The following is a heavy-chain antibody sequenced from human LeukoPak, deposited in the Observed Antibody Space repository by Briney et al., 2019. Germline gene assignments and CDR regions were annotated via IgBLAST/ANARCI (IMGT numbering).Heavy chain of an antibody. V-gene: IGHV4-4*07. D-gene: IGHD3-10*01. J-gene: IGHJ6*03. CDR2: IYTSGST. Sequence: SETLSLTCTVSGGSISSYYWSWIRQPAGKGLEWIGRIYTSGSTNYNPSLKSRVIMSVDTSKNQFSLKLSSVTAADTAVYYCARVRGGSRGSGSYYYYYMDVWGKGNMVTISS. CDR3: ARVRGGSRGSGSYYYYYMDV. CDR1: GGSISSYY.